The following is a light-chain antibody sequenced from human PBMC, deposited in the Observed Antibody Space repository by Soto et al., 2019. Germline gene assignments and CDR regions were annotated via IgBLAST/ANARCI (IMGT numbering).Light chain of an antibody. V-gene: IGLV2-14*01. CDR2: EVS. CDR1: SSDVGGYNY. Sequence: QSALTRPASVSGSPGQSITISCTGTSSDVGGYNYVSWYQQHPGKAPKLMIYEVSNRPSGVSNRFSGSKSGNTASLTISGLQAEDEADYYCSSYTISTPYVVFGGGTKLTVL. CDR3: SSYTISTPYVV. J-gene: IGLJ2*01.